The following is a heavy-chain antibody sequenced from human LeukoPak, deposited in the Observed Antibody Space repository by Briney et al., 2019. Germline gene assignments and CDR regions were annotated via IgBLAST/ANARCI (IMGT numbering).Heavy chain of an antibody. CDR1: GYTFTSYA. V-gene: IGHV1-3*01. J-gene: IGHJ5*02. D-gene: IGHD2-15*01. CDR3: ARDRCSGGSCYSRVPDHNWFDP. CDR2: INAGNGNT. Sequence: ASVKVSCKASGYTFTSYAMHWVRQAPGQRLEWMGWINAGNGNTKYSQEFQGRVTITRDTSASTAYMELSSLRSDDTAVYYCARDRCSGGSCYSRVPDHNWFDPWGQGTLVTVSS.